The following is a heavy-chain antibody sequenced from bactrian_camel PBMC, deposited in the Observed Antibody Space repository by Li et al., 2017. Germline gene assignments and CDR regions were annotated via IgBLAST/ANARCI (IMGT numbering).Heavy chain of an antibody. CDR3: AEGRGSRGEHCYSLNY. CDR2: MGSITGT. D-gene: IGHD6*01. Sequence: HVQLVESGGGSVQAGESLTLSCVASSYIFDKCGMSWYRQRPGKGRELVAGMGSITGTTYADSVKGRFTISRDSAKNTVYLQMNNLQPEDTATYYCAEGRGSRGEHCYSLNYWGQGTQVTVS. J-gene: IGHJ4*01. V-gene: IGHV3S53*01. CDR1: SYIFDKCG.